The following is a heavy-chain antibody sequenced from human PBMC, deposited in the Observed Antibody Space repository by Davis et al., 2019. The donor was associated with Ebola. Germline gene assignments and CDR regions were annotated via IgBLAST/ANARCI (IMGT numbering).Heavy chain of an antibody. D-gene: IGHD3-10*01. CDR1: GFTFSAYA. CDR2: ISGSGGTT. J-gene: IGHJ6*02. Sequence: GESLKISCVGSGFTFSAYAMSWVRQAPGKGLQWVSAISGSGGTTYYADSVKGRFTVSRDNSKNTLYLQMNSLRAEDTAVYYCAKDRVIRVYGMDVWGQGTTVTVSS. V-gene: IGHV3-23*01. CDR3: AKDRVIRVYGMDV.